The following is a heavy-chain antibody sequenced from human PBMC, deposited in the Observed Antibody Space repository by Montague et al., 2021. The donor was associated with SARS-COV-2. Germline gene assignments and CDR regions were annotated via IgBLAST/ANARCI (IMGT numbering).Heavy chain of an antibody. J-gene: IGHJ3*01. D-gene: IGHD3-3*02. CDR3: ARGQVTIFGVLIMLAAAESVDV. V-gene: IGHV4-34*01. CDR1: GGSFSGYY. Sequence: SETLSLTCAVYGGSFSGYYWTWIRQPPGKGMEWVGEINDRGSTNYNPSFTSRLTISIDTSKNQFSLRLKSVSAADTAVYYCARGQVTIFGVLIMLAAAESVDVWGQGTTVTVSS. CDR2: INDRGST.